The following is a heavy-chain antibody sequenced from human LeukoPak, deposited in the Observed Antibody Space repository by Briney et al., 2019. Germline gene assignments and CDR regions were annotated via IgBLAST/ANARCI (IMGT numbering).Heavy chain of an antibody. J-gene: IGHJ6*02. CDR2: IYYSGST. CDR3: ARVQTGYYYYYGMDV. CDR1: GGSISSGDYY. V-gene: IGHV4-61*08. Sequence: SETLSLTCTVSGGSISSGDYYWSWIRQPPGKGLEWIGYIYYSGSTNYNPSLKSRVTISVDTSKNQFSLNLTSVTAADTAMYYCARVQTGYYYYYGMDVWGQGTTVTVSS. D-gene: IGHD3-9*01.